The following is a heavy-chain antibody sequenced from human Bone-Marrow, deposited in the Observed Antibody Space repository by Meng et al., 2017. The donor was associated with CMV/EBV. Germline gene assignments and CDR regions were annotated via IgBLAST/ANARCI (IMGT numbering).Heavy chain of an antibody. Sequence: GESLKISCAASGFTFSSYAMRWVRQAPGKGLEWVAVISYDGSNKYYADSVKGRFTISRDNSKNTLYLQMNSLRAEDTAVYYCARMRLGRRGSGSPGYYGMDVWGQGTTVTVSS. V-gene: IGHV3-30-3*01. CDR1: GFTFSSYA. J-gene: IGHJ6*02. D-gene: IGHD1-26*01. CDR3: ARMRLGRRGSGSPGYYGMDV. CDR2: ISYDGSNK.